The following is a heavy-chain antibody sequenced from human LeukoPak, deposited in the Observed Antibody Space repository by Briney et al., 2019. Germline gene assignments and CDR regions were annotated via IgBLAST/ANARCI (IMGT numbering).Heavy chain of an antibody. CDR3: AKDIYGDYWGIDY. J-gene: IGHJ4*02. D-gene: IGHD4-17*01. V-gene: IGHV3-23*01. CDR1: GFTFSTFA. CDR2: IFNSGGST. Sequence: PGGSLRLSCAASGFTFSTFAMSWVRQAPGKGLDWVSTIFNSGGSTYYADSVKGRFTISRDNSKNTLYLQMNSLRAEDTAVYYCAKDIYGDYWGIDYWGQGTLVTVSS.